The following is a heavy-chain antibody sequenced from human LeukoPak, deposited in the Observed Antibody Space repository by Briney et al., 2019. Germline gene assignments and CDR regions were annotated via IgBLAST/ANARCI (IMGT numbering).Heavy chain of an antibody. CDR2: ISRSVSTR. V-gene: IGHV3-11*01. CDR3: ARGTI. Sequence: GGSLRLSCAASGFTFSAYALTWVRQAPGKGLEWVSYISRSVSTRYYADSVKGRFTISRDNAKNSLYLQMNSLRAEDTAVYYCARGTIRGQGTLVTVSS. J-gene: IGHJ4*02. D-gene: IGHD2-8*01. CDR1: GFTFSAYA.